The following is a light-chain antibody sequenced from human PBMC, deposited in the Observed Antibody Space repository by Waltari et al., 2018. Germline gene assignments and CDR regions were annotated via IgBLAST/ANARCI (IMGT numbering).Light chain of an antibody. J-gene: IGKJ1*01. V-gene: IGKV3-20*01. CDR2: DAS. CDR3: QNYVRLPGT. CDR1: QSFSRA. Sequence: EIVLPQSPGNLSLSPGESAHLSCRSSQSFSRALAWYQQKPGQAPRLLSYDASTRAIGIPDRFSGGGSGTDFSLTISRLEPEDFAVYYCQNYVRLPGTFGQGTTVEIK.